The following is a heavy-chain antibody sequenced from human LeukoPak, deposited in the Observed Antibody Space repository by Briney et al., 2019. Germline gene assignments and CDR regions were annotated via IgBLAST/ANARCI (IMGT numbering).Heavy chain of an antibody. CDR3: ARGFGLTDY. Sequence: PGGSLRLSCAASGFTFSSYSMNWVRQAPGKGLEWVSYISSSSTTIYYADSVKGRFTISRDNAKSSLYLHMNSLRAEDTAMYYCARGFGLTDYWGQGTLVTVSS. CDR2: ISSSSTTI. J-gene: IGHJ4*02. CDR1: GFTFSSYS. D-gene: IGHD3-10*01. V-gene: IGHV3-48*01.